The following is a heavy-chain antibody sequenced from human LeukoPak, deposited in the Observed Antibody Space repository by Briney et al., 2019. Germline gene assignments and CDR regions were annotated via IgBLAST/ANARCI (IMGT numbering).Heavy chain of an antibody. CDR2: IYHSGST. Sequence: PSETLSLTCAVSGGSISSGGYSWSWIRQPPGKGLEWIGYIYHSGSTYYNPSLKSRVTISVDTSKNQFSLKLSSVTAADTAVYYCATGGNGDYFDYWGQGTLVTVSS. CDR1: GGSISSGGYS. D-gene: IGHD7-27*01. V-gene: IGHV4-30-2*01. CDR3: ATGGNGDYFDY. J-gene: IGHJ4*02.